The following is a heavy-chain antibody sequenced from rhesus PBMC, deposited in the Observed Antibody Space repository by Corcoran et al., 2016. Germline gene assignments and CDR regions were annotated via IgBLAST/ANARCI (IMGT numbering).Heavy chain of an antibody. CDR1: GGSISSNY. CDR2: ISGRGGST. Sequence: QLQLQESGPGLVKLSETLSLTCAVSGGSISSNYWSWIRQPPGKGLEWIGRISGRGGSTNYNPSRKRRVTFSTSTSTKQFSCKLSAVPASDTAVYYCGRSGGAKRNRFDVWGPGVLVTVSS. CDR3: GRSGGAKRNRFDV. V-gene: IGHV4-173*01. J-gene: IGHJ5-1*01.